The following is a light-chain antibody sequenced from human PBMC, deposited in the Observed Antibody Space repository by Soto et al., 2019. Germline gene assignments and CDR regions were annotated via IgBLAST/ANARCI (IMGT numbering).Light chain of an antibody. J-gene: IGLJ1*01. CDR1: SSDVGGYNY. CDR2: EVS. V-gene: IGLV2-14*01. CDR3: SSYSISTAYL. Sequence: SVLTQPASVSGSPGQSITISCTGTSSDVGGYNYVSWYQQHPGKAPKLMIYEVSNRPSGVSNRFSGSKSGNTASLTISGPQAEDEADYFCSSYSISTAYLFGTGTKSPS.